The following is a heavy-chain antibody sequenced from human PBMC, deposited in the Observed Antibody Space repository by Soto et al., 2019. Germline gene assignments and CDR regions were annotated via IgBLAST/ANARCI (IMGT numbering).Heavy chain of an antibody. CDR1: GFTFSSYG. D-gene: IGHD4-17*01. CDR2: IWYDGSNK. V-gene: IGHV3-33*01. J-gene: IGHJ3*02. Sequence: QVQLVESGGGVVQPGRSLRLACAPSGFTFSSYGMHWARQAQGKGLEWVAVIWYDGSNKVYADSVKGRFTISRDNSKNTLYLQMNSLRAEDTAVYYCARDLSGDYGALDTWGQGTMVTVSS. CDR3: ARDLSGDYGALDT.